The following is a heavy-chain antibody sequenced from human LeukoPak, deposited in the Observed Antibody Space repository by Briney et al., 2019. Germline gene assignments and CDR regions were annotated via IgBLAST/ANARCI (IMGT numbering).Heavy chain of an antibody. D-gene: IGHD3-16*01. J-gene: IGHJ3*02. Sequence: GGSLRLSCTASGFTFSTYAMHWVRQAPGKGLEWVSSISSGSSYIYYADSVKGRFTISRDNAKNSLYLQMNSLRAEDTAVYYCARGTGGLGVAFHIWGQGTMVTVSS. CDR1: GFTFSTYA. CDR3: ARGTGGLGVAFHI. CDR2: ISSGSSYI. V-gene: IGHV3-21*01.